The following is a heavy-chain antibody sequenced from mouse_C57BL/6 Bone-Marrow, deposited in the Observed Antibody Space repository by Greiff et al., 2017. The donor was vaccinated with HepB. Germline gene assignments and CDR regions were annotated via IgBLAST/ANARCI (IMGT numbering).Heavy chain of an antibody. CDR2: INPYNGDT. CDR3: ARALLLRSLWYFDV. J-gene: IGHJ1*03. CDR1: GYSFTGYF. Sequence: DVKLQESGPELVKPGDSVKISCKASGYSFTGYFMNWVMQSHGKSLEWIGRINPYNGDTFYNQKFKGKATLTVDKSSSTAHMELRSLTSEDSAVYYCARALLLRSLWYFDVWGTGTTVTVSS. D-gene: IGHD1-1*01. V-gene: IGHV1-20*01.